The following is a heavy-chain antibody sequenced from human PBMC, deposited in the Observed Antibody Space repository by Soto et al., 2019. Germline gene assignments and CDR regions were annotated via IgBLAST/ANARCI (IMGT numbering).Heavy chain of an antibody. Sequence: SQTLSLTCVISGDSVSSNRAAWNWIRQSPSRGLEWLGRTYYRSKWYNDYAVSVKSRITINPDTSKNQFSLQLNSVTPEDTAVYYCARGRPRVATRDYYYYYGMDVWGQGTTVTVSS. CDR1: GDSVSSNRAA. D-gene: IGHD5-12*01. V-gene: IGHV6-1*01. CDR3: ARGRPRVATRDYYYYYGMDV. J-gene: IGHJ6*02. CDR2: TYYRSKWYN.